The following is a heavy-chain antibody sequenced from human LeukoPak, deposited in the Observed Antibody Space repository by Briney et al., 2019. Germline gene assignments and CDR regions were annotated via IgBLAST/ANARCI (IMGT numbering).Heavy chain of an antibody. CDR3: ARDCLGSPYGMDV. CDR2: INPNSGGT. D-gene: IGHD3-10*01. J-gene: IGHJ6*02. Sequence: ASVKVSCKASGYTFTGYYMHWVRQAPGQGLEWMGWINPNSGGTNYAQKFQGRVTMTRDTSISTAYMELSRLRSDDTAVYYCARDCLGSPYGMDVWGQGTTVTVSS. CDR1: GYTFTGYY. V-gene: IGHV1-2*02.